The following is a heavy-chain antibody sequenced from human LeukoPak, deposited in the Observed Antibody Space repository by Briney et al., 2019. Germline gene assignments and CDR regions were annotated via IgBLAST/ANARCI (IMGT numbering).Heavy chain of an antibody. CDR2: VSTYNGNT. CDR3: ARDVDTATDQINDY. Sequence: EASVKVSCEASGYTFTSHGISWVRQAPGQGLEWMGWVSTYNGNTNYVPKYQGRVTMTTDTSTSTAYMELRSLRSDDTAVYYCARDVDTATDQINDYWGQGTLVTVSS. V-gene: IGHV1-18*04. CDR1: GYTFTSHG. J-gene: IGHJ4*02. D-gene: IGHD5-18*01.